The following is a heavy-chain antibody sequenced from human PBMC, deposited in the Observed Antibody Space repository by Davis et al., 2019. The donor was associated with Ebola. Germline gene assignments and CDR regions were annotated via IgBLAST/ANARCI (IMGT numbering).Heavy chain of an antibody. D-gene: IGHD3-16*01. J-gene: IGHJ6*02. CDR3: ATWARAYYYYGMDV. CDR2: IKEDGRDK. CDR1: GLTFSNYW. Sequence: PGGSLRLSCAVSGLTFSNYWMRWVRQAPGKGLEWVATIKEDGRDKYYVDSVKGRFTISRDNAKNSLYLEMNSLRAEDTAVYYCATWARAYYYYGMDVWGQGTTVTVSS. V-gene: IGHV3-7*01.